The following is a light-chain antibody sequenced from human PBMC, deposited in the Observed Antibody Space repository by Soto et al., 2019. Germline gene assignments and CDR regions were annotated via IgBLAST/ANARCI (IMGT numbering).Light chain of an antibody. V-gene: IGKV3-15*01. Sequence: EIVMTQSPATLSVSPGERATLSCRASQNVLSNLAWYQQKPGQALRLLIYGASTRATGLPARFSGSGSGTQFTLTISSLQSEDFAVYYCQQYNNWPITFGQGTRLEIK. CDR1: QNVLSN. CDR3: QQYNNWPIT. J-gene: IGKJ5*01. CDR2: GAS.